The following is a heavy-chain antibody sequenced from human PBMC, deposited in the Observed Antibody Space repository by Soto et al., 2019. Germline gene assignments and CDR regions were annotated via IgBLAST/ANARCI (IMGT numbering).Heavy chain of an antibody. Sequence: HVQLQESGPGLVRPSQTLSLTCTVSGDSISSGDYYWSWIRHYPGQGLEWIGDIYYSGSAYYNPSLDSPAAISIDTSMNQVSLILSSVTAADTASYYGARGGTHNDYIYQHWGQGTLVIVSA. J-gene: IGHJ1*01. CDR3: ARGGTHNDYIYQH. CDR1: GDSISSGDYY. V-gene: IGHV4-31*01. D-gene: IGHD4-4*01. CDR2: IYYSGSA.